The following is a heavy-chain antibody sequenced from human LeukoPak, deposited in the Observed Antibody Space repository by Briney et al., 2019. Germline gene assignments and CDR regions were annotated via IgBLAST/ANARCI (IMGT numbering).Heavy chain of an antibody. CDR2: IYSGGST. Sequence: SETLSLTCTFSGTSISSHYWSWIRQPPGKGMKWIGYIYSGGSTNYNPSLKSRVTMSVDTSKNQFSLTLTSVTAADTALYFCATRPGGSTWYGVFDYWSPGTLVTVS. D-gene: IGHD6-13*01. V-gene: IGHV4-59*11. J-gene: IGHJ4*02. CDR3: ATRPGGSTWYGVFDY. CDR1: GTSISSHY.